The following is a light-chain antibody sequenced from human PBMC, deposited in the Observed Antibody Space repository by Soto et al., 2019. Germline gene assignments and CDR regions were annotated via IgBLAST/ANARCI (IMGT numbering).Light chain of an antibody. CDR1: SSDVGGHDY. J-gene: IGLJ1*01. CDR3: SSYAGDSTLFV. CDR2: EVN. Sequence: QSVLTQPPSASGSPGQSVTISCTGTSSDVGGHDYVSWYQQHPGKAPTLMIFEVNKRPSGVPDRFSGSKSGNTASLTVSGLQTEDEADYYCSSYAGDSTLFVFGTGTKLTVL. V-gene: IGLV2-8*01.